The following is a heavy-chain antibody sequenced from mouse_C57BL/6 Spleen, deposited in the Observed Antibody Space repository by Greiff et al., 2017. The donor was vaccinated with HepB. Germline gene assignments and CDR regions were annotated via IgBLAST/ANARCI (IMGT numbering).Heavy chain of an antibody. Sequence: VKLMESGAELVKPGASVKISCKASGYAFSSYWMNWVKQRPGKGLEWIGQIYPGDGDTNYNGKFKGKATLTADKSSSTAYMQLSSLTSEDSAVYFCARRGLDWYFDVWGTGTTVTVSS. J-gene: IGHJ1*03. D-gene: IGHD3-3*01. CDR2: IYPGDGDT. CDR3: ARRGLDWYFDV. V-gene: IGHV1-80*01. CDR1: GYAFSSYW.